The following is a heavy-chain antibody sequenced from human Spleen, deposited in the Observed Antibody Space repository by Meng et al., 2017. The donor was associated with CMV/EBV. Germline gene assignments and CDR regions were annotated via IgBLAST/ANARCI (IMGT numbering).Heavy chain of an antibody. J-gene: IGHJ4*02. Sequence: GGSLRLSCAASGFTFDAHGMVWVRQAPGKGLECVAGVNWDGSSRGYVDSVKGRFSISRDNTKNSLYLEMNSLRADDTALYYCAGGSDSSFFGHFDKWGQGTLVTVSS. V-gene: IGHV3-20*04. CDR2: VNWDGSSR. D-gene: IGHD4-23*01. CDR3: AGGSDSSFFGHFDK. CDR1: GFTFDAHG.